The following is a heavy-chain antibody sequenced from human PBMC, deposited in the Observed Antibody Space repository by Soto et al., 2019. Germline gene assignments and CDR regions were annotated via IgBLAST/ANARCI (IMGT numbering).Heavy chain of an antibody. CDR2: IGSSSGSI. CDR3: ARDPLPGTSHFDY. CDR1: GFTFSSYS. J-gene: IGHJ4*02. D-gene: IGHD1-7*01. V-gene: IGHV3-48*02. Sequence: EVQLVESGGGLVQPGGSLRLSCAASGFTFSSYSMNWVRQAPGKGLEWISYIGSSSGSIYYADSVKGRFTISRDNAKNSVYLQMNSLGDEDTAVYYCARDPLPGTSHFDYWGQGTLVTVSS.